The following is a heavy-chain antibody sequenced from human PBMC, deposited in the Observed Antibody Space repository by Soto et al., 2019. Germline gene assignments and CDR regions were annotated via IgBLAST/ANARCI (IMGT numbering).Heavy chain of an antibody. CDR1: GFTFSSYG. Sequence: PGGSLRLSCAASGFTFSSYGMHWVRQAPGKGLEWVAVISYDGSNKYYADSVKGRFTISRDNSKNTLLLQMNSLGAEDTAFYYCAKDSNKYSSSLRGRYFDYWGQGIGVTVSS. CDR3: AKDSNKYSSSLRGRYFDY. J-gene: IGHJ4*02. V-gene: IGHV3-30*18. CDR2: ISYDGSNK. D-gene: IGHD4-4*01.